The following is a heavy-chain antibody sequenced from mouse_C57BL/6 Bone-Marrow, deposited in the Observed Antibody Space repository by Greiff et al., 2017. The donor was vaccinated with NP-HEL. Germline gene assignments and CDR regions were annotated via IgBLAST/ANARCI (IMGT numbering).Heavy chain of an antibody. V-gene: IGHV12-3*01. CDR3: AGDYDGYWYFDV. D-gene: IGHD2-3*01. J-gene: IGHJ1*03. CDR2: ITHSGET. CDR1: GFPITSGYY. Sequence: VQRVESGPGLVKPSQSLFLTCSITGFPITSGYYWIWIRQSPGKPLEWMGYITHSGETFYNPSLQSPISITRETSKNQFFRQLNSVTTEDTAMYYCAGDYDGYWYFDVWGTGTTVTVSS.